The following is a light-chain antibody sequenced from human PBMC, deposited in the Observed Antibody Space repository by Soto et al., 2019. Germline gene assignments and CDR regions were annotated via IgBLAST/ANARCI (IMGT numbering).Light chain of an antibody. V-gene: IGKV1-5*03. CDR3: QQYNSYWT. CDR2: KAS. Sequence: DIPMTQSPSTLSASVADRVTITCRASQSISSWLAWYQQKPGKAPKLLIYKASSLESGVPSRFSGSGSGTEFTLTISSLQPDDFATYYCQQYNSYWTFGQGTKVEIK. CDR1: QSISSW. J-gene: IGKJ1*01.